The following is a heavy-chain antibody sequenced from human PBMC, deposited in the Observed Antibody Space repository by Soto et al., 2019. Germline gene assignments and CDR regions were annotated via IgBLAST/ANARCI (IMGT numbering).Heavy chain of an antibody. CDR2: INSDGRST. D-gene: IGHD1-26*01. J-gene: IGHJ6*02. V-gene: IGHV3-74*01. CDR1: GFTFSSYW. Sequence: EVQLVESGGGLVQPGGSLRLSCAASGFTFSSYWMHWVRQAPGKGLVWVSRINSDGRSTSYADSVKGRFTISRDNTKNTLYLQMNSLRAEDTAVYYCARAGGVGAVTFYYYGMDVWGQGTTVTVSS. CDR3: ARAGGVGAVTFYYYGMDV.